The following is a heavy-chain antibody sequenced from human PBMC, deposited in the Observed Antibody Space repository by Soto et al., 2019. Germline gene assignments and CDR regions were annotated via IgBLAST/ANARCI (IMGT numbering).Heavy chain of an antibody. J-gene: IGHJ4*02. CDR3: ARVRYGGYSYYFDY. V-gene: IGHV3-7*03. CDR1: GFTLSRFW. Sequence: RGGSLRLSCAVSGFTLSRFWMGWVRQAPGRGLEWVANIQQDGSAKYYVDSVKGRFTMSKDNVKNSLYLQMNSLGAEDTAVYYCARVRYGGYSYYFDYWGQGALVTVSS. D-gene: IGHD4-17*01. CDR2: IQQDGSAK.